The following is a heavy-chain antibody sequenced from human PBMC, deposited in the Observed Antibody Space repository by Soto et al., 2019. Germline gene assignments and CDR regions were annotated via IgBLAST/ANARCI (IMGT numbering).Heavy chain of an antibody. D-gene: IGHD3-10*01. CDR3: ARDLGGGSGWDY. CDR1: GGTFSSYA. V-gene: IGHV1-69*12. Sequence: QVQLVQSGAEVKKPGSSVKVSCKASGGTFSSYAISWVRQAPGQGLEWMGGIIPIFGTANYAQKFQGRVTTTADESTSTAYMERSSPRSEDTAVYGWARDLGGGSGWDYWGQGTLVTVSS. CDR2: IIPIFGTA. J-gene: IGHJ4*02.